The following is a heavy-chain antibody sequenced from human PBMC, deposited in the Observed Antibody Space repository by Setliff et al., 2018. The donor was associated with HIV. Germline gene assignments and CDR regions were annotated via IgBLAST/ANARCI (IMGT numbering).Heavy chain of an antibody. Sequence: GSLRLSCAASGFTFSDYWMHWVRQVPGKGLVWVSRINSDGSTTNYADSVRGRFTISRDNAKNTLYLQLNSLRAEDAAVYDCARADPLGEQVWSLQFFQLWGQGTLVTVSS. CDR2: INSDGSTT. D-gene: IGHD3-10*01. CDR3: ARADPLGEQVWSLQFFQL. V-gene: IGHV3-74*01. J-gene: IGHJ1*01. CDR1: GFTFSDYW.